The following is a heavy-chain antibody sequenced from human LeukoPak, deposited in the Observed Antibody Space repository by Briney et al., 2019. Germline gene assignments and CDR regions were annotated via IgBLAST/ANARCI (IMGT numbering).Heavy chain of an antibody. D-gene: IGHD6-13*01. Sequence: GGSLRLSCAASGFTFSSYEMNWVRQAPGKGLEWVSYISSSGSTIYYADSVKGRFTISRDNAKNSLYLQMNSLRAEDTAVYYCARPAAGTPWYSYYMDVWGKGTTVTVFS. CDR2: ISSSGSTI. V-gene: IGHV3-48*03. CDR3: ARPAAGTPWYSYYMDV. CDR1: GFTFSSYE. J-gene: IGHJ6*03.